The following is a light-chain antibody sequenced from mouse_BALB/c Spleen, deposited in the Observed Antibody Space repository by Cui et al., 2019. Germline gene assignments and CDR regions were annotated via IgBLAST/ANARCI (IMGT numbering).Light chain of an antibody. V-gene: IGKV12-46*01. Sequence: DIQMTQSLAPLPVSVGETVTITCRASENIYSNLAWYQQKQGKSPQLLVYAATNLADGVPSRFSGSGSGTQYSLKINSLQSEDFGSYYCQHFWGTPWTFGGGTKLEIK. J-gene: IGKJ1*01. CDR3: QHFWGTPWT. CDR2: AAT. CDR1: ENIYSN.